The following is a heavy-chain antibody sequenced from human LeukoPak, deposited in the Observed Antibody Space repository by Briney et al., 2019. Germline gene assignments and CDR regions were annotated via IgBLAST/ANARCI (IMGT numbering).Heavy chain of an antibody. CDR2: IWYDGSNK. CDR3: AKEFWFGEFFDY. CDR1: GFTFSSYG. Sequence: GRSLRLSCAASGFTFSSYGMHWVRQAPGKGLEWVAVIWYDGSNKYYADSVKGRFTISRDNSKNTLYLQMNSLRAEDTAVYYCAKEFWFGEFFDYWGQGTLVTVSS. D-gene: IGHD3-10*01. J-gene: IGHJ4*02. V-gene: IGHV3-33*06.